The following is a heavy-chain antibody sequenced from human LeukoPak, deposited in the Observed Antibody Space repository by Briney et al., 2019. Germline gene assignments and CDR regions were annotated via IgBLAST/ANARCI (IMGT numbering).Heavy chain of an antibody. Sequence: GGSLRLSCAASGFTFSSYGMHWVRQAPGKGLEWVAVISYDGSNKYYADSVKDRFTISRDNSKNTLYLQMNSLRAEDTAVYYCAKDLGIVVVVAAPGGMDVWGQGTTVTVSS. CDR1: GFTFSSYG. CDR3: AKDLGIVVVVAAPGGMDV. V-gene: IGHV3-30*18. CDR2: ISYDGSNK. J-gene: IGHJ6*02. D-gene: IGHD2-15*01.